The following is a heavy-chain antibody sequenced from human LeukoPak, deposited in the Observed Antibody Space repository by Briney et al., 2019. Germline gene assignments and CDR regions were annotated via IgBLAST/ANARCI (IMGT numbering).Heavy chain of an antibody. D-gene: IGHD3-22*01. CDR3: AREHSSGYFD. CDR1: GGSISSYY. Sequence: SETLSLTCTVSGGSISSYYWSWIRQPPGKGLEWIGYIYYSGSINYNPSLKSRVTISVDTSKNQFSLKLSSVTAADTAVYYCAREHSSGYFDWGQGTLVTVSS. J-gene: IGHJ4*02. CDR2: IYYSGSI. V-gene: IGHV4-59*12.